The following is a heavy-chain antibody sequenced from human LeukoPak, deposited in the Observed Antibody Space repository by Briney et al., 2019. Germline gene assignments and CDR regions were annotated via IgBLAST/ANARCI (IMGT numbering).Heavy chain of an antibody. CDR3: AKDAGAPGTSDWYFDL. CDR1: GFSLRNKA. V-gene: IGHV3-23*01. Sequence: GGSLRLSCAASGFSLRNKAMTWVRQAPAKGLEWVAAISTSGGSTSYADSVKGRSTISRDVSKSTLSLQMHSLRVEDTATYYCAKDAGAPGTSDWYFDLWGRGTLVTVSS. D-gene: IGHD3-10*01. J-gene: IGHJ2*01. CDR2: ISTSGGST.